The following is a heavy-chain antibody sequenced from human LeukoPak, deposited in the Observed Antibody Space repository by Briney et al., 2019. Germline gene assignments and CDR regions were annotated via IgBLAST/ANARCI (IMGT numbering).Heavy chain of an antibody. CDR2: IIPIFGTA. J-gene: IGHJ5*02. CDR1: GGTFSGYA. CDR3: ARDNYAGANWFDP. Sequence: SVKVSCKASGGTFSGYAISWVRQAPGQGLEWMGGIIPIFGTANYAQKFQGRVTITTDESTSTAYMELSSLRSEDTAVYYCARDNYAGANWFDPWGQGTLVTVSS. D-gene: IGHD1-7*01. V-gene: IGHV1-69*05.